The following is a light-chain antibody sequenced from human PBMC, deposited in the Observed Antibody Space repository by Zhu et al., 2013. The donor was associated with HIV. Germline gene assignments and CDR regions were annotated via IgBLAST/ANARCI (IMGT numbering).Light chain of an antibody. J-gene: IGKJ1*01. Sequence: DIQMTQSPSSLSAPIGDRVIITCRANQAIRNDVAWYQVKPGAPPERLIYSASTLQSGVTGRFTGSGSGTQFTLTIDNLQPEDSATYFCLQHSSFPWTFGQGT. CDR1: QAIRND. CDR3: LQHSSFPWT. V-gene: IGKV1-17*02. CDR2: SAS.